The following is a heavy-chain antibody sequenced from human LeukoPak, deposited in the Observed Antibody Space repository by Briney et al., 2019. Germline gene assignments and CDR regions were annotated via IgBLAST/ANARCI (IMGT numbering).Heavy chain of an antibody. CDR3: ARDLHYDILTGYNY. CDR1: GYTFTGYY. Sequence: ASAKVSCKASGYTFTGYYMHWVRQAPGQGLEWMGWINPNSGGTNYAQKFQGRVTMTRDTSISTAYMELSRLRSDDTAVYYCARDLHYDILTGYNYWGQGTLVTVSS. V-gene: IGHV1-2*02. J-gene: IGHJ4*02. CDR2: INPNSGGT. D-gene: IGHD3-9*01.